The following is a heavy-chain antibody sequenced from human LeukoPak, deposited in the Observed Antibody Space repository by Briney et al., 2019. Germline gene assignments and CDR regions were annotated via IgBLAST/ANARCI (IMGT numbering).Heavy chain of an antibody. Sequence: SETLSLTCTVSGGSISSYYWTWIRQPAGKGLEWIGRFYTSGSTNYNPSLKSRVTMSVDTSKNQFSLKLSSVTAADTAVYYCARGPQGYDFWSGYSTFYYYYGMDVWGQGTTVTVSS. CDR1: GGSISSYY. CDR3: ARGPQGYDFWSGYSTFYYYYGMDV. CDR2: FYTSGST. J-gene: IGHJ6*02. D-gene: IGHD3-3*01. V-gene: IGHV4-4*07.